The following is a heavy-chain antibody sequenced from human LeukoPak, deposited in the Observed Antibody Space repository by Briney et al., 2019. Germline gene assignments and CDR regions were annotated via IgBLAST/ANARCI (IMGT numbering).Heavy chain of an antibody. D-gene: IGHD3-9*01. CDR3: GRQIGYFDWRNYYYYYMDV. J-gene: IGHJ6*03. CDR1: GGSISSSSYY. CDR2: IYYSGST. Sequence: SETLSLTCTVSGGSISSSSYYWGWIRQPPGKGLEWIGSIYYSGSTYYNPSLKSRVTISVDTSKNQFSLKLSSVTAADTAVYYCGRQIGYFDWRNYYYYYMDVWGKGTTVTISS. V-gene: IGHV4-39*01.